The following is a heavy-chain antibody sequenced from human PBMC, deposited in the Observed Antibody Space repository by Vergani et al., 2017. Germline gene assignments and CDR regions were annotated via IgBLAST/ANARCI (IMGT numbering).Heavy chain of an antibody. Sequence: EVQLLESGGGLVQPGGSLRLSCAASGFTFSSYAMSWVRQAPGKGLEWVSAISGSGGSTYYADSVKGRFTISRDNSKNTLYLQMNSLRAEDTAVYCCAKSLVAGTFPSGDAFDIWGQGTMVTVSS. V-gene: IGHV3-23*01. D-gene: IGHD6-19*01. CDR1: GFTFSSYA. CDR3: AKSLVAGTFPSGDAFDI. J-gene: IGHJ3*02. CDR2: ISGSGGST.